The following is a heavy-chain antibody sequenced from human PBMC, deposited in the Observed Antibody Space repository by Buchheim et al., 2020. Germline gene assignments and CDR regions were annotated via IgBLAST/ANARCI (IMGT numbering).Heavy chain of an antibody. D-gene: IGHD2-15*01. CDR2: ISYDGSNK. J-gene: IGHJ6*02. CDR1: GFTFSSYG. Sequence: QVQLVESGGGVVQPGRSLRLSCAASGFTFSSYGMHWVRQAPGKGLEWVAVISYDGSNKYYADSVKGRFTISRDNSKNTLYLQMNSLRAEDTAVYYCARESLYCSGGSCYSRWYYYGMDVWGQGTT. CDR3: ARESLYCSGGSCYSRWYYYGMDV. V-gene: IGHV3-30*03.